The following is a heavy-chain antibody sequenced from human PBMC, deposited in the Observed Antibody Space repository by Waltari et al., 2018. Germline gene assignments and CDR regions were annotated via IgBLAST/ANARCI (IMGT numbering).Heavy chain of an antibody. J-gene: IGHJ6*02. CDR1: GFTFSSYA. Sequence: QVQLVESGGGVVQPGRSLRLSCAASGFTFSSYAMHWVRQAPGKGLEWVAVISYDGSNKYYVDSVKGRFTRSRDNSKNTLYLQMNSLRAEDTAVYYCARDSGSGSYYNGYYYYYGMDVWGQGTTVTVSS. CDR3: ARDSGSGSYYNGYYYYYGMDV. D-gene: IGHD3-10*01. CDR2: ISYDGSNK. V-gene: IGHV3-30*04.